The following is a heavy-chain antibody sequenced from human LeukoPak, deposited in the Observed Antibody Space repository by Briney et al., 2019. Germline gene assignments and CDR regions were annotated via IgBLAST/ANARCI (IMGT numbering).Heavy chain of an antibody. Sequence: ASVKVSCKASGYTFTDYYMHWVRQAPGQGLEWMGWINSNSGGTNYAQKFQGRVTMTRDTSISTAYMELSSLRSDDTAVYYCAMVLVPAGGGVVDYWGQGTLVTVSS. CDR3: AMVLVPAGGGVVDY. CDR1: GYTFTDYY. D-gene: IGHD3-16*01. J-gene: IGHJ4*02. V-gene: IGHV1-2*02. CDR2: INSNSGGT.